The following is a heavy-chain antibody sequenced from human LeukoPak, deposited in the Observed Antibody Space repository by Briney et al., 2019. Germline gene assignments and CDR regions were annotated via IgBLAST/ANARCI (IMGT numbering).Heavy chain of an antibody. D-gene: IGHD3/OR15-3a*01. V-gene: IGHV3-23*01. CDR3: AKDLDAHPTIRWFAP. J-gene: IGHJ5*02. CDR1: GFTFSTYA. Sequence: GGSLRLSCAASGFTFSTYAMSSVRQAPGKGLEWVSAISGSGSSTYYADSVKGRFTISRDNSKNTLYLQMNSLRAEDTAVYYCAKDLDAHPTIRWFAPWGQGTLVTVSS. CDR2: ISGSGSST.